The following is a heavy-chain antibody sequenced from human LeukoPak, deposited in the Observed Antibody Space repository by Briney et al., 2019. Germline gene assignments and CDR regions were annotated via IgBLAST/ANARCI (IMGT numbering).Heavy chain of an antibody. D-gene: IGHD3-10*01. CDR2: TNLGGSDT. V-gene: IGHV3-74*01. CDR3: TRCLPMVRSRIMDV. Sequence: GGSLRLSCGASGFVFGHHWMLWVRQVPGKGLEWVARTNLGGSDTIYADSVRGRFFISRDNAKNTLYLQMNSLRAEDTAVYYCTRCLPMVRSRIMDVWGQGTTVTVSS. CDR1: GFVFGHHW. J-gene: IGHJ6*02.